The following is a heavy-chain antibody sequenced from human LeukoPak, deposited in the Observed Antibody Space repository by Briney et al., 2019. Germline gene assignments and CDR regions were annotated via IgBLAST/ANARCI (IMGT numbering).Heavy chain of an antibody. CDR2: IRSDGSNK. J-gene: IGHJ4*02. CDR3: ARVSDISVAAYFDY. D-gene: IGHD6-19*01. Sequence: GGSLRLSCAGSGFSFSSYGMHWVRQAPGKGLEWMAFIRSDGSNKYYADSVKGRFTISRDNAKNSLYLQMNSLRAEDTALYYCARVSDISVAAYFDYWGQGTLVTVSS. CDR1: GFSFSSYG. V-gene: IGHV3-30*02.